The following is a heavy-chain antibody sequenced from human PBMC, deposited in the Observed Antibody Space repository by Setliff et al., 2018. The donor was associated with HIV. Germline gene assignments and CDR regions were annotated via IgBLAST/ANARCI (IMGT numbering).Heavy chain of an antibody. CDR1: GFTFRSYA. J-gene: IGHJ6*02. V-gene: IGHV3-30*04. CDR2: LLYDGSGDTT. Sequence: GGSLRLSCAASGFTFRSYAMHWVRQAPGKGLEWVAKLLYDGSGDTTHYADSVKGRFTISRDNAKNTLYLQMNSLRAEDMAVYYCARGHSGYKNGMDVWGQGTTVTVSS. D-gene: IGHD5-12*01. CDR3: ARGHSGYKNGMDV.